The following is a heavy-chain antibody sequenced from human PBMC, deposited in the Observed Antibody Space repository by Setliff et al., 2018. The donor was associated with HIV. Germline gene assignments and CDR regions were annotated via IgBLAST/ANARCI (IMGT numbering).Heavy chain of an antibody. CDR1: GGSFSDYY. Sequence: PSETLSLTCALYGGSFSDYYWSWIRQPPGMGLEWIGEVNRGRRTNYNSSLKSRFTMALDTSRNEVSLKVSSVTAADAAVYYCARDHPHGGWFSTSWDYYYMDVWGKGTTVTVSS. J-gene: IGHJ6*03. CDR2: VNRGRRT. D-gene: IGHD3-10*01. V-gene: IGHV4-34*01. CDR3: ARDHPHGGWFSTSWDYYYMDV.